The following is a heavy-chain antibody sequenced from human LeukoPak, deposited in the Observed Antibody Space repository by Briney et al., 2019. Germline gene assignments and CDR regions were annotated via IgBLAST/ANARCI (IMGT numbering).Heavy chain of an antibody. J-gene: IGHJ3*02. CDR3: ARRVGYAAFDI. Sequence: GASVKVSCKASGYTFTSHDINWVRQATGQGLEWMGWLNPNSGNTDYAQKFQDRVTITRNTSISTAYMELSSLRSEDTAVYYCARRVGYAAFDIWGQGTMVTVSS. V-gene: IGHV1-8*03. CDR1: GYTFTSHD. D-gene: IGHD3-16*01. CDR2: LNPNSGNT.